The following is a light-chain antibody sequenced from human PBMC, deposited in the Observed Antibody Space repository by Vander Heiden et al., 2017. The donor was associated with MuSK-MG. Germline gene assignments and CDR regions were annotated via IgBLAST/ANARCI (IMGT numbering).Light chain of an antibody. CDR1: SSNIGAGYD. CDR3: QSYDSSLSGSGA. J-gene: IGLJ2*01. CDR2: GNS. V-gene: IGLV1-40*01. Sequence: QSVLTQPPSVSGAPGQRVTISCTGSSSNIGAGYDVHWYQQLPGTAPKLLIYGNSNRPSGVPDRFSGSKSGTSASPAITGLQAEDEADYYCQSYDSSLSGSGAFGGGTKLTVL.